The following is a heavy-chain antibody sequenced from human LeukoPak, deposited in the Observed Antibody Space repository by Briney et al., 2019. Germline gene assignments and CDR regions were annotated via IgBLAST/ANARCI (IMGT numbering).Heavy chain of an antibody. J-gene: IGHJ6*03. D-gene: IGHD1-7*01. Sequence: PSETLSLTCAVSGGSFSNYYWSWIRQPPGKGLGWIGEINDSGRTNYNPSLMSRVTVSVHTSKTQFSLRLTSVTATDTAVYYCARRWNYGRNYYIDVWGKGATVSVSS. CDR2: INDSGRT. V-gene: IGHV4-34*01. CDR1: GGSFSNYY. CDR3: ARRWNYGRNYYIDV.